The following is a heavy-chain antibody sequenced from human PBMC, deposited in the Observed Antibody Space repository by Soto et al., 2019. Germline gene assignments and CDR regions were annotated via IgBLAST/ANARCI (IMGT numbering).Heavy chain of an antibody. D-gene: IGHD4-17*01. Sequence: QVQLVQCGAEVKQLGSSVKVSCKASGGTFSSYAISWVRQAPGQGLEWMGGIIPIFGTSNYAQKFQGRVTITADESTSTAYMELSSLRDEETSVYYRARVTGGDYGWFDPWGQGTLVTVSS. CDR1: GGTFSSYA. CDR2: IIPIFGTS. J-gene: IGHJ5*02. V-gene: IGHV1-69*01. CDR3: ARVTGGDYGWFDP.